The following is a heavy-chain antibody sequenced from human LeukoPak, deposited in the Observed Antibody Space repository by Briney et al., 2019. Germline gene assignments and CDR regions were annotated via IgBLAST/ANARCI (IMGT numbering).Heavy chain of an antibody. D-gene: IGHD6-19*01. CDR2: ISGSGGST. CDR3: AKDGAVAGTGTEIDY. V-gene: IGHV3-23*01. J-gene: IGHJ4*02. Sequence: GGSLRLSCAASGFTFSNYAMSWLRQAQGKGLEWVSDISGSGGSTYYADSVKGRFTISRDNSKNTLYLQMNSLRAEDTAVYYCAKDGAVAGTGTEIDYWGQGTLVTVSS. CDR1: GFTFSNYA.